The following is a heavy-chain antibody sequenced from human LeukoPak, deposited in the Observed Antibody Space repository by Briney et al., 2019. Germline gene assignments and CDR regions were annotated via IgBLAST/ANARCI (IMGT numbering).Heavy chain of an antibody. V-gene: IGHV4-59*01. D-gene: IGHD3-10*01. J-gene: IGHJ3*02. CDR1: GGSISSYY. CDR2: IYYSGST. CDR3: ARSLYYYGSDSFDI. Sequence: SETLSLTCTVSGGSISSYYWNWIRQPPGKGLEWIGYIYYSGSTNYNPSLKSRVTISVDTSKTQFSLKLSSVTAANTAVYYCARSLYYYGSDSFDIWGQGTMVTVSS.